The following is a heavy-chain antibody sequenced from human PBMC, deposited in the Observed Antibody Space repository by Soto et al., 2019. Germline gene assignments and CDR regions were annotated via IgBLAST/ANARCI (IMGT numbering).Heavy chain of an antibody. V-gene: IGHV1-2*02. CDR2: INPNSGGT. CDR1: GYTFTGYY. J-gene: IGHJ4*02. D-gene: IGHD5-18*01. Sequence: ASVKVSCKASGYTFTGYYMHWVRQAPGQGLEWMGWINPNSGGTNYAQKFQGRVTMTRDTSISTAYMELRRLRSDDTAVYYCALPPVDTAMTYYFDYWGQGTLVTVSS. CDR3: ALPPVDTAMTYYFDY.